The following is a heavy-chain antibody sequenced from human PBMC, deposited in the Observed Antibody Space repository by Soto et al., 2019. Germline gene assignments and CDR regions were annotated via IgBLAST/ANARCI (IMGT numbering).Heavy chain of an antibody. V-gene: IGHV1-69*01. D-gene: IGHD2-21*02. Sequence: QVQLVQSGAEVKRPGSSVKVSCKASGGTLSSYAINWVRQAPGQGLEWMGGIIPILGTTNYAQKFQGRVSMTADESTPTATTTVYMDLTSLRSDDTAMYYCARDTALAHAFDSWGRGTMVTVSS. J-gene: IGHJ3*01. CDR1: GGTLSSYA. CDR2: IIPILGTT. CDR3: ARDTALAHAFDS.